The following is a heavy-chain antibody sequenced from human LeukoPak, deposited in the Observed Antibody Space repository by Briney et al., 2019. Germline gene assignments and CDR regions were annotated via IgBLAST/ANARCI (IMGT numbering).Heavy chain of an antibody. V-gene: IGHV3-7*01. CDR1: AFTFNSYW. Sequence: GGSLRLSCAASAFTFNSYWMSWVRQAPGKGLEWVANIKQDGSEKYYVDSVKGRFTISRDNAKNSLYLQMNSLRAEDTAVYYCARDFIVVVPAAPFDIWGQGTMVTVSS. CDR2: IKQDGSEK. D-gene: IGHD2-2*01. CDR3: ARDFIVVVPAAPFDI. J-gene: IGHJ3*02.